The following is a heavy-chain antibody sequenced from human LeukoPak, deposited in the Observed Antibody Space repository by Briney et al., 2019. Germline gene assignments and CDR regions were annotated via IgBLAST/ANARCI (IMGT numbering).Heavy chain of an antibody. CDR2: IKQDGSEK. V-gene: IGHV3-7*01. J-gene: IGHJ3*02. CDR3: ARGNYDFWSGNHAFDI. D-gene: IGHD3-3*01. CDR1: GFTFSTYW. Sequence: GGSLRLSCAASGFTFSTYWMNWVRQAPGKGLEWVANIKQDGSEKYYVDSVKGRFTISRDNAKNSLYLQMNSLRAEDTAVYYCARGNYDFWSGNHAFDIWGQGTMVTVSS.